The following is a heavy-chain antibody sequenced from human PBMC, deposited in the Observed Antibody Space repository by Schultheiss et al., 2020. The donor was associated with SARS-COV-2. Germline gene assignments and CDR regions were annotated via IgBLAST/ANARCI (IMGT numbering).Heavy chain of an antibody. J-gene: IGHJ4*02. D-gene: IGHD3-10*01. Sequence: GESLKISCAASGFTFSSYWMSWVRQAPGKGLEWVANIKQDGSEKYYVDSVKGRFTISRDNAKNSLYLQMNSLRAEDTAVYYCARESEGFGELWHWGQGTLVTVSS. V-gene: IGHV3-7*03. CDR3: ARESEGFGELWH. CDR1: GFTFSSYW. CDR2: IKQDGSEK.